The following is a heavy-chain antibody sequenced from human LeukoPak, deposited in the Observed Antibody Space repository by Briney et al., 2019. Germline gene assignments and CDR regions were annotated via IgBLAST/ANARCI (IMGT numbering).Heavy chain of an antibody. CDR2: IYYSGST. Sequence: PSETLSLTCTVSGGSISSSSYSWGWIRQPPGKGREWIGRIYYSGSTYYNPSLKSRVTISVDTSKNQFSLKLSSVTAADTAVYYCARLEYYYQHRFDYWGQGTLVTVSS. D-gene: IGHD3-10*01. CDR3: ARLEYYYQHRFDY. CDR1: GGSISSSSYS. V-gene: IGHV4-39*01. J-gene: IGHJ4*02.